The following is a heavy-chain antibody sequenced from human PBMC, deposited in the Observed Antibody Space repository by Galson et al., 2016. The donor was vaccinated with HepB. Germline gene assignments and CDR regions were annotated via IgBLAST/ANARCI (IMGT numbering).Heavy chain of an antibody. D-gene: IGHD2-15*01. CDR1: GGPFKNYA. Sequence: SVKVSCKASGGPFKNYAINWVRQAPGQRLEWMGRIIPLFTTTNYAQKFQGRVTITADESTSTTYMELSSLKSDDTAVYYWASGLGYCSGTNCYVNDAFDVWGQATMVTVS. CDR2: IIPLFTTT. V-gene: IGHV1-69*13. J-gene: IGHJ3*01. CDR3: ASGLGYCSGTNCYVNDAFDV.